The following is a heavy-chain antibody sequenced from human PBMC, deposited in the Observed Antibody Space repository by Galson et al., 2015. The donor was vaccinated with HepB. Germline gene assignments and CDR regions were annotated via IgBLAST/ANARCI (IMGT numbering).Heavy chain of an antibody. CDR2: ISGSGGST. Sequence: SLRLSCEASGFTFSSYAMSWVRQAPGKGLEWVSAISGSGGSTYYAESVKGRFTISRDNSKNTLYLQMNSLRAEDTAVYYCAKDETDCSSTSCYTPMQYFQHWGQGTLVTVSS. V-gene: IGHV3-23*01. CDR1: GFTFSSYA. D-gene: IGHD2-2*02. CDR3: AKDETDCSSTSCYTPMQYFQH. J-gene: IGHJ1*01.